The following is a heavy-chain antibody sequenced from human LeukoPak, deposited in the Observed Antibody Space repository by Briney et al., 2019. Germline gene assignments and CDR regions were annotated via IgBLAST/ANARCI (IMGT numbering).Heavy chain of an antibody. J-gene: IGHJ4*02. D-gene: IGHD4-17*01. Sequence: ASVKVSCKVSGYTLTELSMHWVRQAPGKGLERMGGFDPEDGETIYAQKFQGRVTMTEDTSTDTAYMELSSLRSEDTAVYYCATVPHDYGDYQDYWGQGTLVTVSS. CDR3: ATVPHDYGDYQDY. V-gene: IGHV1-24*01. CDR2: FDPEDGET. CDR1: GYTLTELS.